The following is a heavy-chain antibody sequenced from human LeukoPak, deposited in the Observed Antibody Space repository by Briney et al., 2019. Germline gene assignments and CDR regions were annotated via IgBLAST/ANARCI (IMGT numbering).Heavy chain of an antibody. Sequence: SQTLSLTCAVSGGSISSGGYSWSWIRQPPGKGLEWIGYIYHSGSTYYNPSLKSRVTISVDRSKNQFSLKLSSVTATDTAVYYCARYSSSWYYFDYWGQGTLVTVSS. CDR1: GGSISSGGYS. J-gene: IGHJ4*02. D-gene: IGHD6-13*01. CDR2: IYHSGST. CDR3: ARYSSSWYYFDY. V-gene: IGHV4-30-2*01.